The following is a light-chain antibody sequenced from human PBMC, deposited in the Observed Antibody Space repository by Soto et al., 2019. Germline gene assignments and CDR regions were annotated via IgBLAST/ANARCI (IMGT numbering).Light chain of an antibody. CDR1: SSNLGSNT. CDR2: SNN. J-gene: IGLJ2*01. Sequence: QSVLTQPPSASGTPGQRVTISCSGSSSNLGSNTVTWYQQLPGTAPKLLIYSNNQRPSGVPDRFSGSKSGTSASLAISGLQSEDEADYYCAEWDDSLNGVVFGGGTKLTVL. CDR3: AEWDDSLNGVV. V-gene: IGLV1-44*01.